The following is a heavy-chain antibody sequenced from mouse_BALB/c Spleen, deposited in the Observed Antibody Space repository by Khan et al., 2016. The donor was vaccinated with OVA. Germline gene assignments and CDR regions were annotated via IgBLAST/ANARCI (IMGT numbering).Heavy chain of an antibody. Sequence: EVQLQESGGGLVQPGGSMTLSCVASGFTFSNYWMNWVRQSPEKGFEWVAEIRLKSNIYATHYAESVRGRFTISRDDSRSSVYLQMNNLGAEDTGIYYCARGWDWYFDVWGAGTTVTVSS. J-gene: IGHJ1*01. CDR1: GFTFSNYW. D-gene: IGHD3-3*01. CDR2: IRLKSNIYAT. CDR3: ARGWDWYFDV. V-gene: IGHV6-6*02.